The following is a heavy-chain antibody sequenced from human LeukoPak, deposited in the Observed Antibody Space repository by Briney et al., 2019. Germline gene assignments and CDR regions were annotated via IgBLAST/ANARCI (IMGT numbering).Heavy chain of an antibody. Sequence: PGGSLRLSCAASGFTFSSYAMNWVRQAPGKGLEWVSAISGSGDNTYYADSVKGRFTISRDNSKNTLYLQMNSLRAEDTAVYYCAKDPDFCSGYHDYWGQGTLVTVSS. D-gene: IGHD3-3*01. CDR1: GFTFSSYA. CDR3: AKDPDFCSGYHDY. V-gene: IGHV3-23*01. J-gene: IGHJ4*02. CDR2: ISGSGDNT.